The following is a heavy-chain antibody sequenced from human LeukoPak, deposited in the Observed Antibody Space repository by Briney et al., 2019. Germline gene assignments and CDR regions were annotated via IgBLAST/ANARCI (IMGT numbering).Heavy chain of an antibody. D-gene: IGHD2/OR15-2a*01. V-gene: IGHV3-23*01. J-gene: IGHJ4*02. CDR1: GFTFSNYA. CDR3: ASNIIGSDY. Sequence: GGSLRLSCAASGFTFSNYAMSWVRQAPGEGLEWVSSISAGGDSTYYADSVKGRFTISRDNSKNTPYLQMNSLRAEDTAVYYCASNIIGSDYWGQGTLVTVSS. CDR2: ISAGGDST.